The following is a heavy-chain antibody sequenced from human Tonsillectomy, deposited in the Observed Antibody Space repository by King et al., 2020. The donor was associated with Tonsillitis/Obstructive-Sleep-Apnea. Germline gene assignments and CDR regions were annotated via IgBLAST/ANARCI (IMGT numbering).Heavy chain of an antibody. Sequence: VQLQESGPGLVKPSETLSLTCTVSGGSISRYYWSWIRQPPGKGLEWIGYIYYSGSTNYNASLKSRVTISVDTSKNQFSLKLSSVTAADTAVYYCARSYYFGSGSPNNMDVWGKGTTVTVSS. J-gene: IGHJ6*03. CDR1: GGSISRYY. D-gene: IGHD3-10*01. V-gene: IGHV4-59*08. CDR2: IYYSGST. CDR3: ARSYYFGSGSPNNMDV.